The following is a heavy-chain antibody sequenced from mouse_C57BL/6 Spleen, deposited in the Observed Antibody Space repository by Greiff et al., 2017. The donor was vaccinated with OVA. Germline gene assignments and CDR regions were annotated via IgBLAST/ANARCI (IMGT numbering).Heavy chain of an antibody. CDR1: GYTFTSYW. V-gene: IGHV1-50*01. CDR2: IDPSDSYT. J-gene: IGHJ2*01. Sequence: VQLQQPGAELVKPGASVKLSCKASGYTFTSYWMQWVKQRPGQGLEWIGEIDPSDSYTNYNQKFKGKATLTVDTSTSTAYMQLSSLTSEDAAVYYCAHSSGYLDYWGQGTTLTVSS. D-gene: IGHD3-2*02. CDR3: AHSSGYLDY.